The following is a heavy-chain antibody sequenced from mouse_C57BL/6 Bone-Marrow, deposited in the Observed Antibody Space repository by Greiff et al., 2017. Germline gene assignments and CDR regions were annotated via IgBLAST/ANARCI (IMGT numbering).Heavy chain of an antibody. Sequence: VQLQQPGAELVKPGASVKLSCKASGYTFTSYWMHWVKQRPGRGLEWIGRIDPNSGGTKYNEKFKSKATLTVDKSSSTAYMQLSSLTSEDSAVYFCARPTVVATDAMDYWGQGTSVTVSS. V-gene: IGHV1-62-3*01. CDR1: GYTFTSYW. CDR2: IDPNSGGT. J-gene: IGHJ4*01. CDR3: ARPTVVATDAMDY. D-gene: IGHD1-1*01.